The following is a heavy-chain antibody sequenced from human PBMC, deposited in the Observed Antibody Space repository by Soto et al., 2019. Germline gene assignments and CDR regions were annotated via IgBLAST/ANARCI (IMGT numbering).Heavy chain of an antibody. V-gene: IGHV1-69*04. CDR3: ARDRSGYDSYYYYYMDV. J-gene: IGHJ6*03. CDR2: IIPILGIA. CDR1: GGTFSSYT. D-gene: IGHD5-12*01. Sequence: ASVKVSCKASGGTFSSYTISWVGQAPGQGLEWMGRIIPILGIANYAQKFQGRVTITADKSTSTAYMELSSLRSEDTAVYYCARDRSGYDSYYYYYMDVWGKGTTVTVSS.